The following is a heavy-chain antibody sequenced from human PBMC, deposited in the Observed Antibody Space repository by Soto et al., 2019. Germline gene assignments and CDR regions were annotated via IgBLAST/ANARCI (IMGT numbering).Heavy chain of an antibody. J-gene: IGHJ5*02. CDR3: ARLHCDSPNCVPLDP. D-gene: IGHD2-2*01. CDR2: IYYSGTS. Sequence: QLQLQESGPGLVKPSETLSLTCTVSGGSISDDTYYWGWIRQPPGKGLEWIGSIYYSGTSSYNPSIKSRVTMSVDTSKKQLSLRLSSVTAADTAVYYCARLHCDSPNCVPLDPWGQGTLVIVSS. CDR1: GGSISDDTYY. V-gene: IGHV4-39*01.